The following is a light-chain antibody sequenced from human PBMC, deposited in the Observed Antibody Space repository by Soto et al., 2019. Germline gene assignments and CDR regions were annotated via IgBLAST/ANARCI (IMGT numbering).Light chain of an antibody. CDR2: GAS. V-gene: IGKV3-20*01. CDR3: QQYGSSLYT. Sequence: ELVLTQSPGTLSLSPGEGATLSCSTSQSVSSSYLAWYQQKPGQAPRLLIYGASSRATGIPYRFSGSGSGTDFTLTISRLEPEDFAVYYCQQYGSSLYTFGQGTKVDIK. J-gene: IGKJ2*01. CDR1: QSVSSSY.